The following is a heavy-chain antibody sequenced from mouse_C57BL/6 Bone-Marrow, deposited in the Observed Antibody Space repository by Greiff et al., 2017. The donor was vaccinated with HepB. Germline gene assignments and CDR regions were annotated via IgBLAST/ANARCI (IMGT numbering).Heavy chain of an antibody. V-gene: IGHV5-4*01. D-gene: IGHD1-1*01. CDR3: ARDCYYGSSWFAY. J-gene: IGHJ3*01. Sequence: EVKLMESGGGLVKPGGSLKLSCAASGFTFSSYAMSWVRQTPEKRLEWVATISDGGSYTYYPDNVKGRFTISRDNAKNNLYLQMSHLKSEDTAMYYCARDCYYGSSWFAYWGQGTLVTGSA. CDR2: ISDGGSYT. CDR1: GFTFSSYA.